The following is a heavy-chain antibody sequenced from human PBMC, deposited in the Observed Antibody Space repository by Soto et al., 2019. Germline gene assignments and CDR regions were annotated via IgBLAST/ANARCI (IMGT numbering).Heavy chain of an antibody. D-gene: IGHD3-3*01. CDR2: MNPNSGNT. J-gene: IGHJ6*03. Sequence: GASVKVSCKASGYTFTSYDINWVRQATGQGLEWMGWMNPNSGNTGYAQKFQGRVTMTRNTSISTAYMELSSLRSEDTAVYYCARRYDFWSGYLKTYYYYYMDVWGKGTTVTVSS. CDR3: ARRYDFWSGYLKTYYYYYMDV. CDR1: GYTFTSYD. V-gene: IGHV1-8*01.